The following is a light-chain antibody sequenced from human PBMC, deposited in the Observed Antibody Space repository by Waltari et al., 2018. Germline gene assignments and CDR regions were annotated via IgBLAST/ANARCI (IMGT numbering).Light chain of an antibody. V-gene: IGKV6-21*01. CDR1: QLIGSC. CDR3: HQSSSLPLT. J-gene: IGKJ4*01. CDR2: YTS. Sequence: EIVLTQSPDVLSVTPKAKVTITCRASQLIGSCLHWYQQKPDQSPKLLIKYTSQSFSGVPSGFSGSRSGTDFTLTINSLEAEDAATYYCHQSSSLPLTFGGGTKVEIK.